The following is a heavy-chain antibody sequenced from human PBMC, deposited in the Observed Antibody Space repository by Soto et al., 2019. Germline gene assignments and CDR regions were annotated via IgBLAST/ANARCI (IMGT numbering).Heavy chain of an antibody. Sequence: EVQLVESGGGLVKPGGSLRLSCATSGFTFSDAWMSWVRQAPGKGLEWVGRIKSKTDSGTIDYAAPVRGRFTISRDDSENTLYLQMNSLKTEDTAVYYCTTSITVTTPSGFWGQGTLVTVSS. CDR1: GFTFSDAW. J-gene: IGHJ4*02. D-gene: IGHD4-17*01. CDR3: TTSITVTTPSGF. V-gene: IGHV3-15*01. CDR2: IKSKTDSGTI.